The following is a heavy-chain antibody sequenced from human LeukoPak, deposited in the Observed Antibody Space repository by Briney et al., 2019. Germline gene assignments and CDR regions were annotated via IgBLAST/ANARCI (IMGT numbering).Heavy chain of an antibody. D-gene: IGHD6-19*01. CDR3: ARDREQWLVMDFDY. J-gene: IGHJ4*02. V-gene: IGHV3-33*01. Sequence: GGSLGLSCAASGFTFSSYGMHWVRQAPGKGLEWVAVIWYDGSNKYYADSVKGRFTISRDNSKNTLYLQMNSLRAEGTAVYYCARDREQWLVMDFDYWGQGTLVTVSS. CDR1: GFTFSSYG. CDR2: IWYDGSNK.